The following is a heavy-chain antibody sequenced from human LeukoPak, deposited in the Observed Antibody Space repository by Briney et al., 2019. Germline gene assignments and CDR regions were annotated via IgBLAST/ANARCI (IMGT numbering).Heavy chain of an antibody. J-gene: IGHJ4*02. V-gene: IGHV1-18*01. D-gene: IGHD5-12*01. Sequence: GASVKLSCTASGYTFTSYGINWVRQAPGQGLEWMGWISAYNGNTNYAQKLQGRVTMTTDTSTSTAYMELRSLRSDDTAVYYCARDDALVATGSFDYWGQGTLVTVSS. CDR3: ARDDALVATGSFDY. CDR1: GYTFTSYG. CDR2: ISAYNGNT.